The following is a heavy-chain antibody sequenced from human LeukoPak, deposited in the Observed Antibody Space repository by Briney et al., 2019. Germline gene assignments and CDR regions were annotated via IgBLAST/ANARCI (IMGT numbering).Heavy chain of an antibody. CDR3: VRGSSGWYGQDY. J-gene: IGHJ4*02. V-gene: IGHV3-74*01. CDR1: GFTFSSYW. Sequence: GGSLRLSCAASGFTFSSYWMHWFRQAPGKGPVWVSRINSDGSNTNYADSVQGRFTISRDNAKNTLYLQMNSLLAEDTAVYYCVRGSSGWYGQDYWGQGTLVTVSS. D-gene: IGHD6-19*01. CDR2: INSDGSNT.